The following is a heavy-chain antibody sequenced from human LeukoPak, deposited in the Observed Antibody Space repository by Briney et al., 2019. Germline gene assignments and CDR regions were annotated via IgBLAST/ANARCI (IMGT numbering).Heavy chain of an antibody. V-gene: IGHV3-30*18. CDR1: GFTFSSYG. J-gene: IGHJ4*02. CDR3: AKDLDEY. Sequence: GGSLRLSCAASGFTFSSYGMHWVRQAPGKGLEWVAVISYDGSNKNYADSVKGRLTISRDNSKNTLYLQMNSLRAEDTAVYYCAKDLDEYWGQGTLVTVSS. CDR2: ISYDGSNK. D-gene: IGHD3-3*01.